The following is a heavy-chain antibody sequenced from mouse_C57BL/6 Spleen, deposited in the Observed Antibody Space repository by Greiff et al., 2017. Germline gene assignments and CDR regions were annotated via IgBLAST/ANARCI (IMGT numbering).Heavy chain of an antibody. CDR3: ARSIYYGYEGRYFDV. D-gene: IGHD2-2*01. CDR1: GYTFTDYN. J-gene: IGHJ1*03. V-gene: IGHV1-18*01. Sequence: EVQLQQSGPELVKPGASVKIPCKASGYTFTDYNMDWVKQSHGKSLEWIGDINPNNGGTIYNQKFKGKATLTVDKSSSTAYMELRSLTSEDTAVYYCARSIYYGYEGRYFDVWGTGTTVTVAS. CDR2: INPNNGGT.